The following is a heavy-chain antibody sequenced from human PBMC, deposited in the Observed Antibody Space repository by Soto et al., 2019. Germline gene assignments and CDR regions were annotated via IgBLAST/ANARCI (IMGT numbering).Heavy chain of an antibody. Sequence: QVQLQESGPGLVKPSETLSLTCAVSGGSISSKNWWSWFRQTPGKGLAWIGEIYHSASANYNPSLKSRVTISLDKSKNQFSLSLTSMTAADTAVYYCARREGDCRGGSCPFYHDWGQGTLVTASS. V-gene: IGHV4-4*02. CDR2: IYHSASA. J-gene: IGHJ4*02. D-gene: IGHD2-15*01. CDR3: ARREGDCRGGSCPFYHD. CDR1: GGSISSKNW.